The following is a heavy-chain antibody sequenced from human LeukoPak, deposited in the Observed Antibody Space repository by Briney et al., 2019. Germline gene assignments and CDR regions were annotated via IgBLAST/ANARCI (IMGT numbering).Heavy chain of an antibody. CDR2: ISAYNGNT. V-gene: IGHV1-18*04. Sequence: ASVKVSCKASGYTFTGYYMHWVRQAPGQGLEWMGWISAYNGNTNYAQKLQGRVTMTTDTSTSTAYMELRSLRSDDTAVYYCARAQDIVVVPAAIVWFDPWGQGTLVTVSS. CDR1: GYTFTGYY. D-gene: IGHD2-2*02. J-gene: IGHJ5*02. CDR3: ARAQDIVVVPAAIVWFDP.